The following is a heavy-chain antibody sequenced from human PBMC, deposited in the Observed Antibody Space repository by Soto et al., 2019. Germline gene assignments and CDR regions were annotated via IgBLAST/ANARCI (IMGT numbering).Heavy chain of an antibody. J-gene: IGHJ4*02. CDR2: IYWHDDK. V-gene: IGHV2-5*01. Sequence: SGPTLVNPTQTLTLTCTFSGFSLSTTGVGVSWIRQPPGKALEWLALIYWHDDKRYSPSLKSRLTITKNTSKNQVVLTMTNMDPLDTATDFYSFTGGATVGLYYFAYWGQGALVTVSS. CDR3: SFTGGATVGLYYFAY. CDR1: GFSLSTTGVG. D-gene: IGHD3-16*01.